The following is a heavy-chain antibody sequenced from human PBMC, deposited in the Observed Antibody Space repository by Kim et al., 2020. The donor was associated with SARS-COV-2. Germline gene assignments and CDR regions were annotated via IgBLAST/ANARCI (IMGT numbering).Heavy chain of an antibody. V-gene: IGHV4-39*01. CDR3: ARYVVDRDTSMSFDS. CDR2: IFSDGSS. CDR1: GASIRTSSAY. J-gene: IGHJ4*01. D-gene: IGHD2-21*01. Sequence: SETLSLTCTVSGASIRTSSAYWGWIRQSPGKGLEWIASIFSDGSSYYNPSLESRVIISVDTSENQFSLGLSSLTAADTAEYYCARYVVDRDTSMSFDSWG.